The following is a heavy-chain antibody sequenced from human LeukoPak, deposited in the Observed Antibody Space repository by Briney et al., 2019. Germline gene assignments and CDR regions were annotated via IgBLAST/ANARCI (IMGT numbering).Heavy chain of an antibody. Sequence: KPSETLSLTCAVYGGSFSGYYWSWIRQPPGKGLEWIGEINHSGSTNYNPSLKSRVTISVDTSKNQFSLKQSSVTAADTAVYYCARYRRYCSGGSCFDYWGQGTLVTVSS. CDR1: GGSFSGYY. V-gene: IGHV4-34*01. CDR3: ARYRRYCSGGSCFDY. CDR2: INHSGST. D-gene: IGHD2-15*01. J-gene: IGHJ4*02.